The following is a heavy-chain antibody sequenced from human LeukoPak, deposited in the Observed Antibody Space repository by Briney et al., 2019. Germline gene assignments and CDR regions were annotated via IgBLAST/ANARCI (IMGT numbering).Heavy chain of an antibody. V-gene: IGHV2-5*08. CDR2: IYWDDDK. D-gene: IGHD4-17*01. CDR1: GGSISSYYW. J-gene: IGHJ3*02. Sequence: TLSLTCTVSGGSISSYYWSWIRQPPGKALEWLALIYWDDDKRYSPSLKSRLTITKDTSKNQVVLTMTNMDPVDTATYYCAHIPGEIDAFDIWGQGTMVTVSS. CDR3: AHIPGEIDAFDI.